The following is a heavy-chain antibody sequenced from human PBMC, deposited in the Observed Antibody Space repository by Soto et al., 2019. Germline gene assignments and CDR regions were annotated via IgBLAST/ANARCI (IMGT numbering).Heavy chain of an antibody. CDR3: ATTDKVGDGYNSIFYYYYYGMDV. Sequence: ASVKVSCKASGYTFTGYYMHWVRQAPGQGLEWMGWINPNSGGTNYAQKFQGRVTMTRDTSISTAYMELSRLRSDDMAVYYCATTDKVGDGYNSIFYYYYYGMDVWGQGTTVTVSS. D-gene: IGHD5-12*01. J-gene: IGHJ6*02. V-gene: IGHV1-2*02. CDR2: INPNSGGT. CDR1: GYTFTGYY.